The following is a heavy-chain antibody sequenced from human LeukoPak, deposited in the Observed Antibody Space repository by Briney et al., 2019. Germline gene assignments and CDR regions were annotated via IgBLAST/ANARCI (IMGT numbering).Heavy chain of an antibody. CDR1: GGTFSNYA. Sequence: WASVKVSCKASGGTFSNYAISWVRQAPGQGLEWMGGIIPIFGTANYAQKFQGRVTITADKSTSTAYMALSSLRSEDTAMYYCARDRIAVTGRKYYYYMDVWGKGTTVTVSS. CDR3: ARDRIAVTGRKYYYYMDV. V-gene: IGHV1-69*06. J-gene: IGHJ6*03. CDR2: IIPIFGTA. D-gene: IGHD6-19*01.